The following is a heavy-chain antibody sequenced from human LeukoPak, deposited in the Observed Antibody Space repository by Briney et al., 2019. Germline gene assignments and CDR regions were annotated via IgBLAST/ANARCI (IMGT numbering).Heavy chain of an antibody. CDR2: VSASGGTT. J-gene: IGHJ4*02. D-gene: IGHD3-22*01. Sequence: GGSLRLSCAASGFTFSSSAMRSVRQAPGKGLEWVSSVSASGGTTYYADSVKGRFTISRDNSKNTLYLQMNSLRAEDTALYYCAKGSGYSFEYWGQGTLVTVSS. V-gene: IGHV3-23*01. CDR1: GFTFSSSA. CDR3: AKGSGYSFEY.